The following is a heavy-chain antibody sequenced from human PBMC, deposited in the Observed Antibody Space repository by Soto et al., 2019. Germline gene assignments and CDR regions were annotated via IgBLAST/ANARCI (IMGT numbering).Heavy chain of an antibody. Sequence: SETLSLTCTVPGGSISSYYWSWNRQPPGKGLEWIGYIYYSGSTNYNPSLKSRVTISVDTSKNQFCLKLSSLTAADTAVYYSERARGGYLDWWGQGTMVTVSS. CDR3: ERARGGYLDW. D-gene: IGHD3-16*01. CDR2: IYYSGST. J-gene: IGHJ4*02. CDR1: GGSISSYY. V-gene: IGHV4-59*01.